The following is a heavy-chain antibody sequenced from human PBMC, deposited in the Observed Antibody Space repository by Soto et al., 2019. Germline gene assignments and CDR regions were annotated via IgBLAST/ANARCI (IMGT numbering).Heavy chain of an antibody. D-gene: IGHD3-16*01. Sequence: QVQLQESGPGLVKPSETLSLTCTVSGGSISSYYWSWIRQPPGKGLEWIGYIYYSGSTNYNPSLTSRVTVSVDTATNQFALKLSSVTAADTAVYYCGRLWGWSVDYWGQGTLVTVSS. CDR3: GRLWGWSVDY. CDR1: GGSISSYY. CDR2: IYYSGST. J-gene: IGHJ4*02. V-gene: IGHV4-59*08.